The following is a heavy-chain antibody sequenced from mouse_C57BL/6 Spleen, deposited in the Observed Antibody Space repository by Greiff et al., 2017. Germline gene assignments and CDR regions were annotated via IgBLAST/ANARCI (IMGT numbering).Heavy chain of an antibody. D-gene: IGHD1-1*01. Sequence: EVQLQQSGPVLVKPGASVKMSCKASGYTFTDYYMNWVKQSHGKSLEWIGVINPYNGGTSYNQKFKGKATLTVDKSSSTAYMELNSLTSEDSAVYYCARRGITTVDPGYFDVWGTGTTVTVSS. J-gene: IGHJ1*03. CDR1: GYTFTDYY. CDR2: INPYNGGT. V-gene: IGHV1-19*01. CDR3: ARRGITTVDPGYFDV.